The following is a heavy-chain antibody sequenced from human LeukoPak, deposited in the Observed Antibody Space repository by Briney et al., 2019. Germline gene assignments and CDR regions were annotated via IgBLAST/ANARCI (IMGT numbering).Heavy chain of an antibody. D-gene: IGHD2-2*01. CDR1: GFTFSSYS. CDR3: ARDRGLIVVVPAAIT. J-gene: IGHJ5*02. V-gene: IGHV3-21*01. CDR2: ISSSSSYI. Sequence: GGSLRLSCGASGFTFSSYSMSWVRQAPGKGLEWVSSISSSSSYIYYADSVKGRFTISRDNAKNSLYLQMNSLRAEDTAVYYCARDRGLIVVVPAAITWGQGTLVTVSS.